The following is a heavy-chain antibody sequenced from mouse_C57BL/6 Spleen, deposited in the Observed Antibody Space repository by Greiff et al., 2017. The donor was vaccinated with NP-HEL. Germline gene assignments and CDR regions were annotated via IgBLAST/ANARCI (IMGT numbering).Heavy chain of an antibody. Sequence: VKVEESGPGLVQPSQSLSITCTVSGFSLTSYGVHWVRQSPGKGLEWLGVIWSGGSTDYNAAFISRLSISKDNSKSQVFFKMNSLQADDTAIYYCARKGDYYEGYAMDYWGQGTSVTVSS. CDR3: ARKGDYYEGYAMDY. CDR2: IWSGGST. J-gene: IGHJ4*01. D-gene: IGHD1-1*01. V-gene: IGHV2-2*01. CDR1: GFSLTSYG.